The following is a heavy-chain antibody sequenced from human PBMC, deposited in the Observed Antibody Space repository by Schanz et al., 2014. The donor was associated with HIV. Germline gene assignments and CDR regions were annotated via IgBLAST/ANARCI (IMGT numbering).Heavy chain of an antibody. J-gene: IGHJ4*02. CDR1: GGTFSSSA. D-gene: IGHD2-21*02. CDR3: ARTYTGDWSTGAD. Sequence: QVPLVQSGAEVKQPGSSVKVSCKASGGTFSSSAISWVRQAPGQGLEWMGGIIPIFDTTNYAQKFQGRVTITADKSTSTVYMDLSSLRSEDTAVYYCARTYTGDWSTGADWGQGTLVTVSS. V-gene: IGHV1-69*06. CDR2: IIPIFDTT.